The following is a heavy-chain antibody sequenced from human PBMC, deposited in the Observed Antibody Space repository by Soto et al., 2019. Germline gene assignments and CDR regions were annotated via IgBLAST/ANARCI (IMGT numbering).Heavy chain of an antibody. Sequence: PGGSLRLSCAASGFTFDDYAMHWVRQAPGKGLEWVSGISWNSGSIGYADSVKGRFTISRDNAKNSLYLQMNSLRAEDTALYYCAKVNRDTIAEYFQHWGQGTLVTVSS. D-gene: IGHD3-16*02. CDR2: ISWNSGSI. V-gene: IGHV3-9*01. CDR3: AKVNRDTIAEYFQH. J-gene: IGHJ1*01. CDR1: GFTFDDYA.